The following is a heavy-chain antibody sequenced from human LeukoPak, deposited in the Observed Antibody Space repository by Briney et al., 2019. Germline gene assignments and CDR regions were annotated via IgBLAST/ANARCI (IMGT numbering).Heavy chain of an antibody. CDR2: INHSGST. D-gene: IGHD5-12*01. CDR3: ARDQRVATFFDY. Sequence: SETLSLTCAVYGGSFSGYYWSWIRQPPGKGLEWIGEINHSGSTNYNPSLKSRVTISVDTSKNQFSLKLSSVTAADTAVYYCARDQRVATFFDYWGQGTLVTVSS. J-gene: IGHJ4*02. CDR1: GGSFSGYY. V-gene: IGHV4-34*01.